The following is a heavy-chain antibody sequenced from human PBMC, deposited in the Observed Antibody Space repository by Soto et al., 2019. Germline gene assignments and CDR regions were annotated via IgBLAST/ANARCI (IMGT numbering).Heavy chain of an antibody. J-gene: IGHJ4*02. CDR2: IIPILGIA. D-gene: IGHD3-3*01. V-gene: IGHV1-69*02. CDR3: ASVAQIYDFWTFDY. Sequence: QVQLVQSGAEVKKPGSSVKVSCKASEGTFSSYTISWVRQAPGQGLEWMGRIIPILGIANYAQKFQGRVTITADKSTSTAYMELSSLRSEDTAVYYCASVAQIYDFWTFDYWGQGTLVTVSS. CDR1: EGTFSSYT.